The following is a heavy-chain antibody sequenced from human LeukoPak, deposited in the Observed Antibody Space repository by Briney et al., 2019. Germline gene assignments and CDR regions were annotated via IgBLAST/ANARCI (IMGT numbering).Heavy chain of an antibody. J-gene: IGHJ4*02. CDR3: AREEDAFDY. Sequence: PGRSLRLSCAASGFTFSSYEMNWVRQAPGKGLEWVSYISSSGSTIYYADSVKGRFTISRDTAKNSLYLQMNSLRAEDTAVYYCAREEDAFDYWGQGTLVTVSS. CDR1: GFTFSSYE. V-gene: IGHV3-48*03. CDR2: ISSSGSTI.